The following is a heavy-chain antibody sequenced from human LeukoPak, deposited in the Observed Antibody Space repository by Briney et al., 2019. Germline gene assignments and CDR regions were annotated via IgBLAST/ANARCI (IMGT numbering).Heavy chain of an antibody. D-gene: IGHD2-15*01. V-gene: IGHV3-21*01. CDR1: GFSFSTYN. CDR3: ARDFGSGGTREYMDV. CDR2: ISSTSSYI. J-gene: IGHJ6*03. Sequence: GGSLRLSCAASGFSFSTYNMNWVRQAPGKGLEWVSSISSTSSYIYYADSVKGRFTISRDNAKNSLYLQMNSLRAEDTAVYYCARDFGSGGTREYMDVWGKGTTVTVSS.